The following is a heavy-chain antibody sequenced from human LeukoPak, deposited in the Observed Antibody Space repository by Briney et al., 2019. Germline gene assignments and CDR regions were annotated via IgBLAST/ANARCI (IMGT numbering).Heavy chain of an antibody. D-gene: IGHD3-9*01. CDR3: AKWGDYDVLTGYYDPDY. Sequence: QTGGSLRLSCAASGFTFSNAWMSWVRQAPGKGLEWVANIKQDGSEKYYVDSVKGRFTISRDNSKNTLYLQMNSLRAEDTAVYYCAKWGDYDVLTGYYDPDYWGQGTLVTVSS. CDR1: GFTFSNAW. CDR2: IKQDGSEK. J-gene: IGHJ4*02. V-gene: IGHV3-7*03.